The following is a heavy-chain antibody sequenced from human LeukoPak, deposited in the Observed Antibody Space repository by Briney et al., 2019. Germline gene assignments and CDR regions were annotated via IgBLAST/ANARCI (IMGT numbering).Heavy chain of an antibody. CDR3: ARWDHSSGWYDAFDI. D-gene: IGHD6-19*01. Sequence: ASVKVSCKASGYTFTGYYMHWVRQAPGQGLEWMGWINPNSGGTNYAQKFQGRVTMTRDTSISTAYMELSRLRSDDTAVYYCARWDHSSGWYDAFDIWGQGTMVTVSS. CDR1: GYTFTGYY. J-gene: IGHJ3*02. V-gene: IGHV1-2*02. CDR2: INPNSGGT.